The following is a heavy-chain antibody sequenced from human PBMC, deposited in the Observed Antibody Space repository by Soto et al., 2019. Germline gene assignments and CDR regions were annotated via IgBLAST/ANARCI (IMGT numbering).Heavy chain of an antibody. CDR3: ARCYCSVGRCFTCWHFDL. CDR2: ISIEKGDT. D-gene: IGHD2-15*01. CDR1: GYSFDTFG. Sequence: QVQVVQSGAEVKKPGASVKVACKASGYSFDTFGMSWVRQAPGQGLEWMGWISIEKGDTNSAQKFQDRVTMTTDTSTSTAYMELRSLTSADTAVYYCARCYCSVGRCFTCWHFDLWGRGTLVTVSS. J-gene: IGHJ2*01. V-gene: IGHV1-18*01.